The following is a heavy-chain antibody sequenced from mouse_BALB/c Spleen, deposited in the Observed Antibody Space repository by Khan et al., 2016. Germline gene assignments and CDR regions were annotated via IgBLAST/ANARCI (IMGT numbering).Heavy chain of an antibody. V-gene: IGHV4-1*02. D-gene: IGHD2-2*01. Sequence: EVKLLESGGGLVQPGGSLKFSCAASGFDFSRYWMSWVRQAPGKGLEWIGEINPDSSTINYTPSLKDKFIISRDNVKNTLYLQMSKVRSEDTALYYCARPGDYGYDVYWGQGTTLTVSS. CDR1: GFDFSRYW. CDR2: INPDSSTI. J-gene: IGHJ2*01. CDR3: ARPGDYGYDVY.